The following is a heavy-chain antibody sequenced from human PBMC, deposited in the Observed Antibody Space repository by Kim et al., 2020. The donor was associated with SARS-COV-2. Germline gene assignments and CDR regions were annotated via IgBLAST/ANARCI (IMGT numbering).Heavy chain of an antibody. Sequence: SDTLSLTCTVSGGSISSYYWSWIRQPPGKGLEWIGYIYYSGSTNYNPSLKSRVTISVDTSKNQFSLKLSSETAADTAVYYCARGVLITIFGVVREFDYWGQGTLVTVSS. J-gene: IGHJ4*02. CDR1: GGSISSYY. V-gene: IGHV4-59*01. CDR3: ARGVLITIFGVVREFDY. CDR2: IYYSGST. D-gene: IGHD3-3*01.